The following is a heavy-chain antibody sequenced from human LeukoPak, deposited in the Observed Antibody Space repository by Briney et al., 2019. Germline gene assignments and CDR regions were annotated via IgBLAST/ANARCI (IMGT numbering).Heavy chain of an antibody. CDR3: VRGDTMVRGTLGY. D-gene: IGHD3-10*01. CDR2: INPNSGDT. V-gene: IGHV1-2*02. J-gene: IGHJ4*02. CDR1: GYTFTGYY. Sequence: ASVKVSCKVSGYTFTGYYMHWVRQASGQGLEWMGWINPNSGDTKHAQKFQGRVTMTRDTSISTAYMELSRLRSDDTAVYYCVRGDTMVRGTLGYWGQGTLVTVSS.